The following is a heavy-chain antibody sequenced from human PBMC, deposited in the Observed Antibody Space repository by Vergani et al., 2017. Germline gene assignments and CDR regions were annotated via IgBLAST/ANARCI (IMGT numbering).Heavy chain of an antibody. J-gene: IGHJ6*03. V-gene: IGHV3-30-3*01. CDR1: GFTFSSYA. CDR2: ISYDGSNK. CDR3: ARYPQYCSSTSCYNNYYYYMDV. Sequence: QVQLVESGGGVVQPGRSLRLSCASSGFTFSSYAMHWVRQAPGKGLEWVAVISYDGSNKYYADSVKGRFTISSDNSKNTLYLQMNSLRAEDTAVYYCARYPQYCSSTSCYNNYYYYMDVWGKGTTVTVSS. D-gene: IGHD2-2*02.